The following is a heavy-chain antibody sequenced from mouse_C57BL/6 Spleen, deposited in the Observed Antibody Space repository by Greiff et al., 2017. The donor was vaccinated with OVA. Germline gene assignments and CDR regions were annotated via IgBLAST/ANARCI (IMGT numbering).Heavy chain of an antibody. D-gene: IGHD3-1*01. CDR1: GYTFTSYW. CDR3: ARRGFGGRYFDV. J-gene: IGHJ1*03. Sequence: QVQLQQPGAELVKPGASVKMSCKASGYTFTSYWITWVKQRPGQGLEWIGDIYPGSGSTNYNEKFKSKATLTVDTSSSTAYMQLSSLTSADSAVYYCARRGFGGRYFDVWGTGTTVTVSS. V-gene: IGHV1-55*01. CDR2: IYPGSGST.